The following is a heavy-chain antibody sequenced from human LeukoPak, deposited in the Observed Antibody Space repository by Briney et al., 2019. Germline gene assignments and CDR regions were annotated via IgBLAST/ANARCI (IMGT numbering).Heavy chain of an antibody. Sequence: GGSLRLSCAASGFTFSSYSMNWVRQAPGKGLEWVSYISSSSSTIYYADSVKGRFTISRDNAKNSLYLQMNSLRAEDTAVYYCARVVDSSGYYYWGQGTLVTVSS. CDR3: ARVVDSSGYYY. V-gene: IGHV3-48*01. D-gene: IGHD3-22*01. J-gene: IGHJ4*02. CDR2: ISSSSSTI. CDR1: GFTFSSYS.